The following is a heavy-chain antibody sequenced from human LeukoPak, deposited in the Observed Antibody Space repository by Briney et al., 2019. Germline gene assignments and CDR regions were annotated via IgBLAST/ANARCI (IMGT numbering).Heavy chain of an antibody. J-gene: IGHJ4*02. V-gene: IGHV4-59*08. CDR1: GGSISSYY. Sequence: SETLSLTCTVSGGSISSYYWSWIRQPPGKGLEWIGYIYYSGSTNYNPSLKSQVTISVDTSKNQFSLKLSSVTAADTAVYYCARHLSYYYDSSGYYQAPWFDYWGQGTLVTVSS. CDR3: ARHLSYYYDSSGYYQAPWFDY. CDR2: IYYSGST. D-gene: IGHD3-22*01.